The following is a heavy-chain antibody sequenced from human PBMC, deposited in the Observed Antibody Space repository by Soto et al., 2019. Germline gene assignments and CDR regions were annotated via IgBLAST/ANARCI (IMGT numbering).Heavy chain of an antibody. V-gene: IGHV1-69*08. CDR3: AREEYYYGSGAFFDY. Sequence: QVQLVKSGAEVNKPGSSVKVSCKASGGTFSSYTISWVRQAPGQGLEWMGRIIPILGIANYAQKFQGRVTITEDKSTSTAYMELSSLRSEDTAVYYCAREEYYYGSGAFFDYWGQGTLVTVSS. CDR2: IIPILGIA. CDR1: GGTFSSYT. D-gene: IGHD3-10*01. J-gene: IGHJ4*02.